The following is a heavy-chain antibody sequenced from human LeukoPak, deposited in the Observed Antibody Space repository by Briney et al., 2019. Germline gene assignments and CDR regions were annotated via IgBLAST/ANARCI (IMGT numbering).Heavy chain of an antibody. CDR3: AKDRNGYAVWYFDY. D-gene: IGHD5-12*01. CDR2: IRYEGSNK. J-gene: IGHJ4*02. V-gene: IGHV3-30*02. CDR1: GFTFSSDG. Sequence: GGSLRLSCAASGFTFSSDGMYWVRQAPGKGLGWVALIRYEGSNKYYADSVKGRFTITRHHSKTTLYLQMNSLRAEDTAVYYCAKDRNGYAVWYFDYWGQGTLVTVFS.